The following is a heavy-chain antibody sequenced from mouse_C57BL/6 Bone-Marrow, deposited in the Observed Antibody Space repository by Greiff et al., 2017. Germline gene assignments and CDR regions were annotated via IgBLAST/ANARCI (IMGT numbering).Heavy chain of an antibody. CDR2: IDPSDSDT. V-gene: IGHV1-52*01. D-gene: IGHD1-1*01. CDR1: GYTFTSYW. Sequence: QVQLQQPGAELVRPGSSVKLSCKASGYTFTSYWMHWVKQRPIQGLEWIGNIDPSDSDTHYNQKFKDKATLTVDKSSSTAYMQLSSLTSEDSAVXYCAREATVVSFDVWGTGTTVTVSS. CDR3: AREATVVSFDV. J-gene: IGHJ1*03.